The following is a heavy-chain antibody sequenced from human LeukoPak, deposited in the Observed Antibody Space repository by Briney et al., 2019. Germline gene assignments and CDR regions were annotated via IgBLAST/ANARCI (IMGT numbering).Heavy chain of an antibody. CDR2: ISGSDGST. J-gene: IGHJ4*02. V-gene: IGHV3-23*01. CDR3: AKGRGYCTGGSCYSDY. CDR1: GFTFSNYA. D-gene: IGHD2-15*01. Sequence: AGGSLRLSCTASGFTFSNYAMSWVRQAPGKGLEWVSTISGSDGSTYYADSVKGRFTISRDNSKNTLYLQMNSLRVEDTAIYYCAKGRGYCTGGSCYSDYRGQGTLVTVSS.